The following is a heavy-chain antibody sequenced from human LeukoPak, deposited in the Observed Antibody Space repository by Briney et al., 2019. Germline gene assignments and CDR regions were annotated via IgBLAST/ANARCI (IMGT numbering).Heavy chain of an antibody. V-gene: IGHV3-48*02. CDR1: GFTFSSNG. CDR3: ARANSLMVRGVISYFDS. D-gene: IGHD3-10*01. J-gene: IGHJ4*02. CDR2: LSSTGATI. Sequence: GGSLRLSCAASGFTFSSNGMNWGRQAPGKGLDFIAYLSSTGATIYYADSLKGRFTISRDNARNSLYLQMNSLRDEDTAVYFCARANSLMVRGVISYFDSWGQGTLVTVSS.